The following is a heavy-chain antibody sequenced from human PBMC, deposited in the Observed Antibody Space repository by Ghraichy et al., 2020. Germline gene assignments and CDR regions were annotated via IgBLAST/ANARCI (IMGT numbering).Heavy chain of an antibody. CDR1: GYTFTSYG. Sequence: ASVKVSCKASGYTFTSYGISWVRQAPGQGLEWMGWISAYNGNTNYAQKLQGRVTMTTDTSTSTAYMELRSLRSDDTAVYYCARDGVWFNGMGEHSFDPWGQGTLVTVSS. J-gene: IGHJ5*02. V-gene: IGHV1-18*01. CDR2: ISAYNGNT. D-gene: IGHD3-16*01. CDR3: ARDGVWFNGMGEHSFDP.